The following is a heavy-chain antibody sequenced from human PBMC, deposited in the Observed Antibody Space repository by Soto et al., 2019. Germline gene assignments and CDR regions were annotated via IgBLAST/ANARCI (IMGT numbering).Heavy chain of an antibody. D-gene: IGHD1-26*01. Sequence: QVQLVESGGGVVQPGRSLRLSCAASGFTFSSYAMHWVRQAPGKGLEWVAVISYDGSNKYYADSVKGRFTISRDNSKNKLYLQMNSLRAEDAAVYYCAREFTSSFGGSYFDYWGQGTLVTVSS. V-gene: IGHV3-30-3*01. CDR1: GFTFSSYA. J-gene: IGHJ4*02. CDR2: ISYDGSNK. CDR3: AREFTSSFGGSYFDY.